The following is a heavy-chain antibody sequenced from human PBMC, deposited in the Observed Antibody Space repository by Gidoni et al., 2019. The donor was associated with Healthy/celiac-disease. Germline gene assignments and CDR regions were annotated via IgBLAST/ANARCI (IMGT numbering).Heavy chain of an antibody. J-gene: IGHJ4*02. D-gene: IGHD3-22*01. V-gene: IGHV3-23*01. CDR2: ISGSGGST. CDR1: GLPFSSYA. Sequence: EVQLLESGGGLVQPGGSLRLSCAASGLPFSSYAMSWVGQAPGKGLEWVSAISGSGGSTYYADSVKGRFTISRDNSKNTLYLQMNSLRAEDTAVYYCAKDSSSGYYPYYFDYWGQGTLVTVSS. CDR3: AKDSSSGYYPYYFDY.